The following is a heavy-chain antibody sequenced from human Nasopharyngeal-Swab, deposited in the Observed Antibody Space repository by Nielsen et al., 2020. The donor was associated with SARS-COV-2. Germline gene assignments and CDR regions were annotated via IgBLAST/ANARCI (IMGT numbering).Heavy chain of an antibody. Sequence: GGSLRLSCAASGFTFSSYSMNWVRQAPGKGLEWVSYISSSSSTIYYADSVKGRFTISRDNAKNSLYLQMNRLRAEDTAVYYCARVAAGGFDWYSRYYGMDVWGQGTTVTVSS. D-gene: IGHD3-9*01. CDR3: ARVAAGGFDWYSRYYGMDV. V-gene: IGHV3-48*04. CDR2: ISSSSSTI. CDR1: GFTFSSYS. J-gene: IGHJ6*02.